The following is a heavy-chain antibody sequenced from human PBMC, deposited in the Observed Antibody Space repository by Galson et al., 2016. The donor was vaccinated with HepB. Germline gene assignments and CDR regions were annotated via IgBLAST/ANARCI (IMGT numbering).Heavy chain of an antibody. J-gene: IGHJ3*02. CDR1: GDTFSGYF. Sequence: SVKVSCKVSGDTFSGYFMHWVRQAPGLGLEWMGWINPNSGATNYAQKFQGRVTMTRDTSLNTAYMEVSRLRTDDTAVYYCARPYSSGWYTAFDIWGQGTMVTVSS. CDR3: ARPYSSGWYTAFDI. D-gene: IGHD6-19*01. CDR2: INPNSGAT. V-gene: IGHV1-2*02.